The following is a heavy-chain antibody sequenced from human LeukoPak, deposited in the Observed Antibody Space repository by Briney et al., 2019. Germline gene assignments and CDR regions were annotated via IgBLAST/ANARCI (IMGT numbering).Heavy chain of an antibody. CDR1: GGSY. J-gene: IGHJ3*02. V-gene: IGHV4-34*01. CDR3: ARDGSSDERAFDI. D-gene: IGHD2-2*01. Sequence: SETLSLTCAVYGGSYWSWIRQTPGKGLEWIGQIYHTGSANYNPSLRSRVTISIDTSKNQLSLKLSSVTAADTAVYYCARDGSSDERAFDIWGQGTMVTVSS. CDR2: IYHTGSA.